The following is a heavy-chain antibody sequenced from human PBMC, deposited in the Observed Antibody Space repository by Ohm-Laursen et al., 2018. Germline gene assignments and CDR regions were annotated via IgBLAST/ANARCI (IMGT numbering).Heavy chain of an antibody. D-gene: IGHD3-3*01. V-gene: IGHV3-NL1*01. CDR2: IYGADTT. CDR1: GFTFSSYS. Sequence: SLRLSCAASGFTFSSYSMNWVRQAPGKGPEWVSVIYGADTTYYADSVKGRFTISRDNSKNTLYLQMNSLRAGDTAVYYCAKSITIFGVVNSPGYYYGMDVWGQGTTVTVSS. J-gene: IGHJ6*02. CDR3: AKSITIFGVVNSPGYYYGMDV.